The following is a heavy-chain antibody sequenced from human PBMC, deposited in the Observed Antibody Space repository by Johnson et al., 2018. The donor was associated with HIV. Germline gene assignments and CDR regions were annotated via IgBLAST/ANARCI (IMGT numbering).Heavy chain of an antibody. CDR3: ARGTPWDAFDI. Sequence: VQLVESGGGLVQPGGSLRLSCAASGFTFSNYGMHWVRQAPGKGLEWVSFISSSGSTIYYADSVKGRFTISRDNAKNSLYLQMNSLRAEDTAVYYCARGTPWDAFDIWGQGTMVTVSS. V-gene: IGHV3-48*04. CDR1: GFTFSNYG. J-gene: IGHJ3*02. CDR2: ISSSGSTI.